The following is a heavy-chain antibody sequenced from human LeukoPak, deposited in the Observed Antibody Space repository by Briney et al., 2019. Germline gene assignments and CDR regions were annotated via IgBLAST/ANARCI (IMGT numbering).Heavy chain of an antibody. Sequence: SETLSLTCTVSGGSISSSSYYWGWIRQPPGKGLEWIGSIYYSGSTYYNPSLKSRVTISVDTSKNQFSLKLSSVTAADAAVYYCARGIADPYSFDSWGQGTLVTVSS. CDR1: GGSISSSSYY. V-gene: IGHV4-39*07. D-gene: IGHD6-13*01. CDR2: IYYSGST. CDR3: ARGIADPYSFDS. J-gene: IGHJ4*02.